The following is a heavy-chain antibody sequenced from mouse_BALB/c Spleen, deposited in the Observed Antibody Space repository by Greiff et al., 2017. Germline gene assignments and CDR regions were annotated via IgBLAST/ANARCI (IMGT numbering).Heavy chain of an antibody. CDR3: ASYDYARFAY. CDR2: INPYNDGT. Sequence: EVQRVESGPELVKPGASVKMSCKASGYTFTSYVMHWVKQKPGQGLEWIGYINPYNDGTKYNEKFKGKATLTVDTSSSTAYMQLSSLTSEDTAVYFCASYDYARFAYWGQGTLVTVSA. D-gene: IGHD2-4*01. CDR1: GYTFTSYV. V-gene: IGHV1-14*01. J-gene: IGHJ3*01.